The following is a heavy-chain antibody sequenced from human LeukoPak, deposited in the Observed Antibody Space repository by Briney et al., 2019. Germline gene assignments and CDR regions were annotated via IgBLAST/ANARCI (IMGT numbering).Heavy chain of an antibody. CDR2: ISGSGGST. D-gene: IGHD5-18*01. V-gene: IGHV3-23*01. J-gene: IGHJ4*02. Sequence: GGSLRLSCAASGFTFSSYAMSWVRQAPGKGLEWVSAISGSGGSTYYADSVKGRFTISRDNSKNTLYLQMNSLRAEDTAVYYCAKGPCGYSYGYGFDYWGQGTLVTVSS. CDR3: AKGPCGYSYGYGFDY. CDR1: GFTFSSYA.